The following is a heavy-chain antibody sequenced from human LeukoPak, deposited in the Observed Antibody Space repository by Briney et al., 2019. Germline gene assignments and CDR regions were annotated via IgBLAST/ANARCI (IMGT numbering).Heavy chain of an antibody. J-gene: IGHJ4*02. D-gene: IGHD1-26*01. Sequence: SETLSLTCTVSGYSISSGYYWGWIRQPPGKGLEWIGSIYHSGSTYYNPSLKSRVTISVDTSKNQFSLKLSSVTAADTAVYYCARDSNSGRGDFDYWGQGTLVTVSS. V-gene: IGHV4-38-2*02. CDR3: ARDSNSGRGDFDY. CDR2: IYHSGST. CDR1: GYSISSGYY.